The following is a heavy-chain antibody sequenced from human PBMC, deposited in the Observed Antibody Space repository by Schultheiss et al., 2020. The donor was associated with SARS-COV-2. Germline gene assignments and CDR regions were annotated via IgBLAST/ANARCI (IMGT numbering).Heavy chain of an antibody. J-gene: IGHJ4*02. D-gene: IGHD6-19*01. V-gene: IGHV4-34*01. CDR2: INHSGST. CDR1: GGSISSYY. Sequence: SETLSLTCTVSGGSISSYYWSWIRQPPGKGLEWIGEINHSGSTNYNPSLKSRVTISVDTSKNQFSLKLSSVTAADTAVYYCARSMGGYSSGFDYWGQGTLGTGSS. CDR3: ARSMGGYSSGFDY.